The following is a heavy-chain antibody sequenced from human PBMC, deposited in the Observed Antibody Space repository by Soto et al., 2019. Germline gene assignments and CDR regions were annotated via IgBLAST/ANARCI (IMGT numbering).Heavy chain of an antibody. Sequence: QVQLVESGGGVVQPGGSLRLSCEASGFTFSKFGIHWVRQAPGKGLEWVAVVSYDGSFKYYADSVKGRFTISRDNSKNTLYPQMLSLRPEYTALYYCAKDSDKLLFDYYYGMDVWGQGTTVTVSS. V-gene: IGHV3-30*18. D-gene: IGHD2-2*01. CDR1: GFTFSKFG. J-gene: IGHJ6*02. CDR3: AKDSDKLLFDYYYGMDV. CDR2: VSYDGSFK.